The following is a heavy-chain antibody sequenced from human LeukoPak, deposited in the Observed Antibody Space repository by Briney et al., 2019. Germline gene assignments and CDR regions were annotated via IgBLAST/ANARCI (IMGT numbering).Heavy chain of an antibody. CDR3: ARGPRVLAAGSYYFDY. CDR1: GFSFKDYY. J-gene: IGHJ4*02. D-gene: IGHD6-13*01. V-gene: IGHV3-11*01. CDR2: INVNGGAM. Sequence: GGSLRLSCAASGFSFKDYYFSWIRQAPGKGLEWVSFINVNGGAMYYADFVKGRFTISRDNAKSSLYLEMNSLRVEDTAVYYCARGPRVLAAGSYYFDYWGQGSLVTVSS.